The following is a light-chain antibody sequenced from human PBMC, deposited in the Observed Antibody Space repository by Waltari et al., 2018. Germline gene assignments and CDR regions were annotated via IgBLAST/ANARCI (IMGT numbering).Light chain of an antibody. CDR1: NIGTKS. Sequence: SYVLTQPPSVSVAPGKTAWITCGGNNIGTKSVPWYQPKPGPAPILVISYDSDRPSGIPERFSGSNSGNTATLTISRVEAADEADYYCQVWDANNDPGVFGTGTEVTVL. CDR3: QVWDANNDPGV. V-gene: IGLV3-21*04. J-gene: IGLJ1*01. CDR2: YDS.